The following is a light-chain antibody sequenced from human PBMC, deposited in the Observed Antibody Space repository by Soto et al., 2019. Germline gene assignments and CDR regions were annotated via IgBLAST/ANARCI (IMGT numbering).Light chain of an antibody. V-gene: IGKV1-5*01. J-gene: IGKJ1*01. Sequence: DIHMTQSPSTLSASVGDRVTITCRASQSISTWLAWYQQKPGQAPKLLIYDASSLQSGVPSRFSGSGFGTEFTLTIRSLQPDDFATYYCQQYNSYSGTFGQGTKV. CDR3: QQYNSYSGT. CDR2: DAS. CDR1: QSISTW.